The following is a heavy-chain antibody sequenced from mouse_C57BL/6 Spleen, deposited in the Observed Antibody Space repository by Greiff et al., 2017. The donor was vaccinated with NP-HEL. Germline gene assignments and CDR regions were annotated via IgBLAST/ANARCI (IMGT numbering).Heavy chain of an antibody. V-gene: IGHV5-12*01. D-gene: IGHD2-4*01. J-gene: IGHJ1*03. CDR2: ISNGGGST. CDR3: ALIYYEYAADFEV. CDR1: GFTFSDYY. Sequence: EVKLVESGGGLVQPGGSLKLSCAASGFTFSDYYMYWVRQTPEKRLEWVAYISNGGGSTYYPDTVKGRFTISRDNAKNTLYLQMSRLQSEDTAMYYCALIYYEYAADFEVWGTGSTVTASS.